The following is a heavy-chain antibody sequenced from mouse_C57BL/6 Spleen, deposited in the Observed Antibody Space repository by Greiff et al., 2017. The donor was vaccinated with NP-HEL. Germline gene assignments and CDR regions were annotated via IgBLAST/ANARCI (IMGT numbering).Heavy chain of an antibody. CDR2: INPGSGGT. CDR1: GYAFTNYL. Sequence: QVQLQQSGAELVRPGPSVKVSCKASGYAFTNYLIEWVKQRPGQGLGWIGVINPGSGGTNYNEKFKGKATLTADKSSSTAYMQLSSLTSEDSAVYFCARGTTVVANWYFDVWGTGTTVTVSS. V-gene: IGHV1-54*01. J-gene: IGHJ1*03. CDR3: ARGTTVVANWYFDV. D-gene: IGHD1-1*01.